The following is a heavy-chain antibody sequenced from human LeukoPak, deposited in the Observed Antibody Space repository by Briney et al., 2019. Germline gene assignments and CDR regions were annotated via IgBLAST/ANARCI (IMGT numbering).Heavy chain of an antibody. CDR3: ARGGYDFWSAFFDY. Sequence: PSETLSLTCAVYGGSFSGYYWSWIRQPPGKGLEWIGEINHSGGTNYNPSLKSRVTISVDTSKNQFSLKLSSVTAADTAVYYCARGGYDFWSAFFDYWGQGTLVTVSS. D-gene: IGHD3-3*01. CDR2: INHSGGT. V-gene: IGHV4-34*01. J-gene: IGHJ4*02. CDR1: GGSFSGYY.